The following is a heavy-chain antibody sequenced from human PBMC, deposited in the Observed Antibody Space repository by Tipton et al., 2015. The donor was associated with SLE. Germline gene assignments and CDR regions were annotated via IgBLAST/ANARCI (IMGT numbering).Heavy chain of an antibody. J-gene: IGHJ3*02. CDR3: ATGGCSGGSCRADDAFDI. CDR1: GFTFSSYS. V-gene: IGHV3-21*01. CDR2: ISSSSSYI. Sequence: SLRLSCAASGFTFSSYSMNWVRQAPGKGLEWVSSISSSSSYIYYADSVKGRFTISRDNAKNSLYLQMNSLRAEDTAVYYCATGGCSGGSCRADDAFDIWGQGTMVTVSS. D-gene: IGHD2-15*01.